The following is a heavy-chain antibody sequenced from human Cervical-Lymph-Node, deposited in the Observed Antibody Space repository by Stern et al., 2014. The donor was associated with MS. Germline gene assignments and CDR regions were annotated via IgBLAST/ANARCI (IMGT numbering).Heavy chain of an antibody. CDR3: ARDKGHDFWSGYLDY. CDR2: IIPIFGTA. CDR1: RGTFSSYA. V-gene: IGHV1-69*06. J-gene: IGHJ4*02. D-gene: IGHD3-3*01. Sequence: QVQLLQPGAEVKKPGSSVKVSCKASRGTFSSYAISWVRQAPGQGLEWMGGIIPIFGTANYAQKFQGRVTITADKSTSTAYMELSSLRSEDTAVYYCARDKGHDFWSGYLDYWGQGTLVTVSS.